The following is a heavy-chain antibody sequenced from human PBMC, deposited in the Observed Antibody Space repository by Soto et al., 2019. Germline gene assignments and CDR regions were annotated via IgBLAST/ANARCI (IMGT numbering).Heavy chain of an antibody. CDR1: GYTFTDYA. CDR3: ARGLNLYYFDY. CDR2: INAGNGHT. J-gene: IGHJ4*02. Sequence: QVQLVQSGAEVKKPGASVKVSCKTSGYTFTDYAMHWVRQAPGQRLEWMGWINAGNGHTKYSQKAPXXVTITRDTSASTAYMELSSLRSEDTAVYYCARGLNLYYFDYWGQGTLVTVSS. D-gene: IGHD1-20*01. V-gene: IGHV1-3*01.